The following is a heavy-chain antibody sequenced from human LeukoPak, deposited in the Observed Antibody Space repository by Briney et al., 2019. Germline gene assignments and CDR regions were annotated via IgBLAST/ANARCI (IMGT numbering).Heavy chain of an antibody. CDR3: AKDIQLST. J-gene: IGHJ3*01. CDR1: GFNFRDAA. CDR2: IGPVGDSP. V-gene: IGHV3-23*01. D-gene: IGHD5-24*01. Sequence: GGSLRLSCASSGFNFRDAAMTWVRQAPGKGLEWVSLIGPVGDSPFYADSVKGRLTISRDNSKTTLSLQMNSLRVEDTAIYYCAKDIQLSTWGLGTMVTVSS.